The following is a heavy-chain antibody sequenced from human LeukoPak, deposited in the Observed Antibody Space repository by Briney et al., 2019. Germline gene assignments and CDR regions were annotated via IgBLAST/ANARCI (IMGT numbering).Heavy chain of an antibody. CDR3: ARDRAGYCSSTSCYADNAFDI. Sequence: SQTLSLTCTVSVGPFSIGAYYWSWIRQHPGKGLEWFGYIYYSGSTYYNPSLKSRVTISVDTSKNQFSLELSSVTAADTAVYYCARDRAGYCSSTSCYADNAFDIWGQGTMVTVSS. CDR2: IYYSGST. V-gene: IGHV4-31*03. J-gene: IGHJ3*02. CDR1: VGPFSIGAYY. D-gene: IGHD2-2*03.